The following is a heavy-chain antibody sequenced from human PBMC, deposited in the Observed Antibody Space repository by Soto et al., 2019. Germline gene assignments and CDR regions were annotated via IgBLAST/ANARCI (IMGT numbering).Heavy chain of an antibody. V-gene: IGHV4-39*01. CDR3: AKHEGSNPYYYGVDV. D-gene: IGHD6-13*01. CDR2: IYFTGGT. CDR1: GGSISSSDHY. Sequence: PSETLSLTCTVSGGSISSSDHYWGWIRQPPGKGLEWIGSIYFTGGTYYTPSLKSRVTFSVDTSKNQFSLKLTSVAAADTAVYYCAKHEGSNPYYYGVDVWGQGTTVTVSS. J-gene: IGHJ6*02.